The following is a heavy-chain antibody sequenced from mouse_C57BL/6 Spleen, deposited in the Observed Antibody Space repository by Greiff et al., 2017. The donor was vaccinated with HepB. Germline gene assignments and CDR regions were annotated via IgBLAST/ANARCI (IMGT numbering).Heavy chain of an antibody. V-gene: IGHV2-9-1*01. CDR1: GFSLTSYA. CDR2: IWTGGGT. CDR3: ARGDDGYLYYAMDY. Sequence: QVQLQQSGPGLVAPSQSLSITCTVSGFSLTSYAISWVRQPPGKGLEWLGVIWTGGGTNYNSALKSRLSISKDNSKSQVFLKMNSLQTDDTARYYCARGDDGYLYYAMDYWGQGTSVTVSS. D-gene: IGHD2-3*01. J-gene: IGHJ4*01.